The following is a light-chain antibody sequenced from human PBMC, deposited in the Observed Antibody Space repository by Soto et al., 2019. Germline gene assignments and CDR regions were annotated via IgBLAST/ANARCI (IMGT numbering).Light chain of an antibody. CDR2: SDN. J-gene: IGLJ1*01. V-gene: IGLV1-40*01. Sequence: VLTQPPSASGAPGQRVTISCTGSSSNIGAGYVVHWYQQLPGAAPKLLIFSDNNRPSGVPDRFSGSKSGTSASPAITGLRAEDEADYYCQSYDNNSDYVFGTGTKVTVL. CDR3: QSYDNNSDYV. CDR1: SSNIGAGYV.